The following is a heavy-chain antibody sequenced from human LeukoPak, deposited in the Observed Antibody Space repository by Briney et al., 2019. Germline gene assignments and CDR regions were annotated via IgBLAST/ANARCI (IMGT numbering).Heavy chain of an antibody. Sequence: PSETLSLTCTVSGGSISSSDYYWGWIRQPPGKGLEWIGSINYSGKTYDNASLKSRVTMSVDTSKNQFSLKLNSVTVADTAVYYCARDKDDHNYSPWGYWGQGTLVTVSS. D-gene: IGHD5-24*01. V-gene: IGHV4-39*07. CDR1: GGSISSSDYY. CDR3: ARDKDDHNYSPWGY. J-gene: IGHJ4*02. CDR2: INYSGKT.